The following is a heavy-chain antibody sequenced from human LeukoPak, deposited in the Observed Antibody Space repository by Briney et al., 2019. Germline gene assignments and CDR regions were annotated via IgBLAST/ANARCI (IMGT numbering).Heavy chain of an antibody. CDR3: ARRGHDYGGSYYFDY. CDR2: MNPNSGNT. V-gene: IGHV1-8*01. D-gene: IGHD4-23*01. CDR1: GYTFTSYA. Sequence: ASVKVSCKASGYTFTSYAINWVRQATGQGLEWMGWMNPNSGNTGYAQKFQGRVTMTRNTSISTAYMELSRLRSEDTAVYYCARRGHDYGGSYYFDYWGQGTLVTVSS. J-gene: IGHJ4*02.